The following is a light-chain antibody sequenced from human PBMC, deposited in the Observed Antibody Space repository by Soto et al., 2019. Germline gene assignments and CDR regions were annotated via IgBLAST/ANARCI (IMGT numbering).Light chain of an antibody. CDR1: QSVSSY. V-gene: IGKV3-20*01. Sequence: EIVLTQSPVTLSLSPGERATLSCRASQSVSSYLAWYQQKPGQAPRLLIYDASNRATGIPARFSGGGSGTDFTLTISRLEPEDFAVYYCQHYGSSPPITFGQGTRLEIK. J-gene: IGKJ5*01. CDR2: DAS. CDR3: QHYGSSPPIT.